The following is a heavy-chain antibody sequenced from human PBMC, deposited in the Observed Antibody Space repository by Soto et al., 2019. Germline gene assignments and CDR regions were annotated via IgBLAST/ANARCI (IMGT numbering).Heavy chain of an antibody. J-gene: IGHJ4*02. CDR1: GGSISSSSYY. V-gene: IGHV4-39*01. CDR2: IYYSGST. CDR3: ARHVVVVVAATQGIDY. D-gene: IGHD2-15*01. Sequence: QLQLQESGPGLVKPSETLSLTCTVSGGSISSSSYYWGWIRQPPGKGLEWIGSIYYSGSTYYNPSLKSRVTISVDTSTNQFSLKLSSVTAADTAVYYCARHVVVVVAATQGIDYWGQGTLVTVSS.